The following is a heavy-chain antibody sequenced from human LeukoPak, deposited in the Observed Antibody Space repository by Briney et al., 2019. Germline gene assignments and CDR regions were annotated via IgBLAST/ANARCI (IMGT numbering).Heavy chain of an antibody. Sequence: GGSLRLSCAASGFTFSSYAMSWVRQAPGKGLEWVSTISGSGGSTYYADSVKGRFTISRDNSKNTLYLQMNSLRAEDTAVYYCAKDNYNWNEHAFDYWGQGTLVTVSS. CDR2: ISGSGGST. CDR1: GFTFSSYA. V-gene: IGHV3-23*01. CDR3: AKDNYNWNEHAFDY. J-gene: IGHJ4*02. D-gene: IGHD1-20*01.